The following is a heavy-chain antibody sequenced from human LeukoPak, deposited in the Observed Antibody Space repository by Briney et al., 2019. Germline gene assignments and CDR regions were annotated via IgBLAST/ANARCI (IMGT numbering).Heavy chain of an antibody. J-gene: IGHJ3*02. CDR3: ARDLDYDGSGYVAFDI. CDR1: GFIFTDYW. V-gene: IGHV3-7*01. D-gene: IGHD3-22*01. CDR2: IKEDGSEK. Sequence: GGSLRLSCAASGFIFTDYWMYWVRQAPGKGLAWVANIKEDGSEKNYVDSVKGRFTISRDNAKNLLYLQMNSLRAEDTAVYYCARDLDYDGSGYVAFDIWGQGTMVTVSS.